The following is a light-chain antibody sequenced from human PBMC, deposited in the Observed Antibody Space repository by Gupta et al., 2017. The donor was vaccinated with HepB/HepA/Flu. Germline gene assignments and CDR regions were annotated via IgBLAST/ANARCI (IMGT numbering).Light chain of an antibody. Sequence: DIQLTQSPSSLSASAGDRVTITCRASQSINNYLNWYQQRPGRAPVLLIYAASSLQSGVPSRVSGSGSGTDFTLSISRLQPEDFSSYYCQQSFSTPAFGQGTRVQ. J-gene: IGKJ1*01. V-gene: IGKV1-39*01. CDR3: QQSFSTPA. CDR1: QSINNY. CDR2: AAS.